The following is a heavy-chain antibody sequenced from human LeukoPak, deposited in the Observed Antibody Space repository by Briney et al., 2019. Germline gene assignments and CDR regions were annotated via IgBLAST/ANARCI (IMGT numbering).Heavy chain of an antibody. V-gene: IGHV4-34*01. CDR1: GGSFSGYY. Sequence: SETLSLTCAVYGGSFSGYYWSWIRQPPGKGLEWIGEINHSGSTNYNPSLKSRVTISVDTSKNQFSLKLSSVTAADTAVYYCARAMAARDYYYYYYMDVWGKGTTVTVSS. CDR3: ARAMAARDYYYYYYMDV. J-gene: IGHJ6*03. CDR2: INHSGST. D-gene: IGHD6-6*01.